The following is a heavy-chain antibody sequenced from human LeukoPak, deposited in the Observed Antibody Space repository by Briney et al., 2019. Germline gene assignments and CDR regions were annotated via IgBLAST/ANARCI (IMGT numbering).Heavy chain of an antibody. CDR3: AREDGDSPQYY. D-gene: IGHD4-17*01. Sequence: SETLSLTCAVYGGSFSGYYWSWIRQPPGKGLEWIGEINHSGSTNYNPSLKSRVTISVDTSKNQFSLKLSSVTAADTAVYYCAREDGDSPQYYWGQGTLLTVSS. CDR2: INHSGST. J-gene: IGHJ4*02. CDR1: GGSFSGYY. V-gene: IGHV4-34*01.